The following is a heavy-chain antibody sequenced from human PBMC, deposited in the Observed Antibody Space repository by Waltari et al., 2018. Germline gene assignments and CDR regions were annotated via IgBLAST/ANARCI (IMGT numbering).Heavy chain of an antibody. CDR2: IKKDGSEE. Sequence: EVQLVESGGGLVQPGGSLRLSCAASGFTLSSYWMSWVRPAPGKGLEWVANIKKDGSEEYYVDSVRGRFTISRDNAKNSLYLQMNSLRPEDTAVYYCARDQWFAFDIWGQGTMVTVSS. CDR1: GFTLSSYW. D-gene: IGHD3-22*01. CDR3: ARDQWFAFDI. V-gene: IGHV3-7*01. J-gene: IGHJ3*02.